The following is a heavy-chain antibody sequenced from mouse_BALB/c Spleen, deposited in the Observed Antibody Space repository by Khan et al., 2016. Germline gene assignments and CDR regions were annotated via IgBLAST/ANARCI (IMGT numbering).Heavy chain of an antibody. J-gene: IGHJ4*01. CDR3: ARECITTVVDYYYGMDY. CDR2: IWAGGST. Sequence: QVQLKESGPGLVAPSQSLSITCTVTGFSLTSYGVHWVRQPPGKGLEWLGVIWAGGSTNYNSALMSRLSISKDNSKSQVFLKMNSLQTDDTAMYYCARECITTVVDYYYGMDYWGQGTSVTVSS. V-gene: IGHV2-9*02. D-gene: IGHD1-1*01. CDR1: GFSLTSYG.